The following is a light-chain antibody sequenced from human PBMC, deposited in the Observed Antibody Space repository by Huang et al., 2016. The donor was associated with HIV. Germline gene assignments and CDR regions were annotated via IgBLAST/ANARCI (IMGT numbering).Light chain of an antibody. Sequence: DVLLTQSPLFLPVTLGQPAFITCMSNQSLVYGDGNIYLNWFHQRPGHSPRRLIYKLSNRDSGVPDRFSGGGSGTDFTLRISEVEAEDVGDYYCLQASHGAATFGQGTRVDIK. CDR3: LQASHGAAT. J-gene: IGKJ1*01. CDR1: QSLVYGDGNIY. CDR2: KLS. V-gene: IGKV2-30*01.